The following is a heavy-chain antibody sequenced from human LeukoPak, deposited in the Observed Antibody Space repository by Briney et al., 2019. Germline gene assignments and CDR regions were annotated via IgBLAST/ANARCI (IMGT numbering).Heavy chain of an antibody. CDR1: GGSFTDNY. Sequence: SETLSLTCAVYGGSFTDNYWSWIRQPPGKGLEWIGEISHSGSTNFNPSLKSRVTILVDASKNQFSLKLNSVTAADTAVYYCATIINGEDDYWGQGTLVTVSS. V-gene: IGHV4-34*01. J-gene: IGHJ4*02. D-gene: IGHD4-17*01. CDR2: ISHSGST. CDR3: ATIINGEDDY.